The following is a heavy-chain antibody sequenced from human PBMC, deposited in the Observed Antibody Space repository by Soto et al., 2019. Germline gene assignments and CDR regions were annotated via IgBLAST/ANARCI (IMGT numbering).Heavy chain of an antibody. CDR1: GFTVSSNY. D-gene: IGHD2-15*01. CDR3: AGGGYCSGGSCYSKYFQH. J-gene: IGHJ1*01. Sequence: EVQLVESGGGLVQPGGSLRLSCAASGFTVSSNYMSWVRQAPGKGLEWVSVIYSGGSTYYADSVKGRFTISRHNSKNTLYLQMNSVRAEDTAVYYCAGGGYCSGGSCYSKYFQHWGQGTLVTVSS. CDR2: IYSGGST. V-gene: IGHV3-53*04.